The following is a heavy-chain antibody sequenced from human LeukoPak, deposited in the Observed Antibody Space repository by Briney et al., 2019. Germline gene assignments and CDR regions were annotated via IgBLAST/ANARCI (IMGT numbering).Heavy chain of an antibody. Sequence: GGSLRLSCVGSGFIFRSYAVTWVRQAPGKGLEWVSSITANGDATYYADSVKGRLTISRDNAKNTLYLQMNSLRAEDTAVYYCARGGYHAYYLDYWGQGSLVTVSS. J-gene: IGHJ4*02. CDR3: ARGGYHAYYLDY. CDR2: ITANGDAT. V-gene: IGHV3-23*01. CDR1: GFIFRSYA. D-gene: IGHD5-18*01.